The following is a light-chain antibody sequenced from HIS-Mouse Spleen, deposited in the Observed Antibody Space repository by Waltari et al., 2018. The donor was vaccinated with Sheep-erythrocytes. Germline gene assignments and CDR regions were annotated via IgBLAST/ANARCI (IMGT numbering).Light chain of an antibody. CDR2: DVS. V-gene: IGLV2-11*01. CDR3: CSYAGSYNHV. Sequence: QSALTQPRSVSGSPGQSVTISFTGTSSYVGGYNYVPWYQQHPGKAPKLMIYDVSKRPSGVPDRFSGSKSGNTASLTISGLQAEDEADYYCCSYAGSYNHVFTTGTKVTVL. J-gene: IGLJ1*01. CDR1: SSYVGGYNY.